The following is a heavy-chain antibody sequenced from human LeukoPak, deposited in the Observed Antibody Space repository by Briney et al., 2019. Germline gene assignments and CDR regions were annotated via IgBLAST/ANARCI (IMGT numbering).Heavy chain of an antibody. Sequence: SVKVSCKASGGTFSSYAISWVRQAPGQGLEWMGGIIPIFGTANYAQKFQGRVTITTDESTSTAYMELSSLRSEDTTVYYCARGRSYGDYALFAYWGQGTLVTVSS. CDR2: IIPIFGTA. D-gene: IGHD4-17*01. J-gene: IGHJ4*02. V-gene: IGHV1-69*05. CDR3: ARGRSYGDYALFAY. CDR1: GGTFSSYA.